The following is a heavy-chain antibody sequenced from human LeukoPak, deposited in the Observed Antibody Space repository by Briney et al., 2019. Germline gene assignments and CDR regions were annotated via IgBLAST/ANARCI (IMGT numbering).Heavy chain of an antibody. CDR1: GFTFSSYG. V-gene: IGHV3-30*02. D-gene: IGHD3-3*01. Sequence: PGGSMRPSCAASGFTFSSYGMHWVRQAPGKVLEWVAFIRYDGSNKYYADSVKGRFTISRDNSKDTMYLQMNSLRAEDTAVYYCAKDPTSNYYDFWSGYYEDYWGQGTLVTVSS. CDR2: IRYDGSNK. CDR3: AKDPTSNYYDFWSGYYEDY. J-gene: IGHJ4*02.